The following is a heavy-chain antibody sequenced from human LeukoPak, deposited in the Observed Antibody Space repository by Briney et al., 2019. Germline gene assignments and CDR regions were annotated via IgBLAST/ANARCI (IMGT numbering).Heavy chain of an antibody. CDR2: ISSSSSTI. CDR1: GLTFSSYS. D-gene: IGHD3-3*01. CDR3: ASLSQLRFLEWLSPFNDRDY. V-gene: IGHV3-48*01. Sequence: PGGSLRLSCAASGLTFSSYSMNWVRQAPGKGLEWVSYISSSSSTIYYADSVKGRFTISRDNAKNSLYLQMNSLRAEDTAVYYCASLSQLRFLEWLSPFNDRDYWGQGTLVTVSS. J-gene: IGHJ4*02.